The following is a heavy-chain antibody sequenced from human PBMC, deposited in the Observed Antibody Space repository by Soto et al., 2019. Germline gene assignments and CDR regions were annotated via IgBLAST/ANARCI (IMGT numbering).Heavy chain of an antibody. V-gene: IGHV2-5*02. J-gene: IGHJ5*02. CDR3: AYRGSSSCS. D-gene: IGHD2-15*01. CDR1: GFSLSTSGVG. Sequence: QITLKESGPPLVKPTQTLTLTCTCSGFSLSTSGVGVGWVRQPPGKALEWLALIYWDDDKRYSPSLKSRLTITKDPSKNQGALTITTTDPVETATYCCAYRGSSSCSWGQGTLVTVSS. CDR2: IYWDDDK.